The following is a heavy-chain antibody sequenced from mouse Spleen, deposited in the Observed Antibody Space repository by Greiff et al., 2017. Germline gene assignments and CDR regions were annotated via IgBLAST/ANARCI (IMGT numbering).Heavy chain of an antibody. CDR2: INPYNGGT. V-gene: IGHV1-19*01. CDR1: GYTFTDYY. D-gene: IGHD2-5*01. CDR3: ARGYYSNYFFDY. J-gene: IGHJ2*01. Sequence: EVKLVESGPVLVKPGASVKMSCKASGYTFTDYYMNWVKQSHGKSLEWIGVINPYNGGTSYNQKFKGKATLTVDKSSSTAYMELNSLTSEDSAVYYCARGYYSNYFFDYWGQGTTLTVSS.